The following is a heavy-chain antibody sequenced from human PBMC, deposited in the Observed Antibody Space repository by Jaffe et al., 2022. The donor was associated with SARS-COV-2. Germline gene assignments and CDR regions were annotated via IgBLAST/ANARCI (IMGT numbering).Heavy chain of an antibody. V-gene: IGHV3-72*01. D-gene: IGHD2-2*01. CDR3: IRVQLAPHRAFDY. J-gene: IGHJ4*02. Sequence: EVQLVESGGGLVQPGGSLRLSCAASGFTFSDHYMDWVRQAPGKGLEWVGRIKNKANSYTTQYAASVKGRFTISRDDSKNSLYLQMSSLKIEDTAVYYCIRVQLAPHRAFDYWGQGTLVTVSS. CDR2: IKNKANSYTT. CDR1: GFTFSDHY.